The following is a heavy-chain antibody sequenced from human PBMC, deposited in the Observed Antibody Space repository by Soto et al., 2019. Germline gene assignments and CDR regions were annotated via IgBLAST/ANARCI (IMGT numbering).Heavy chain of an antibody. V-gene: IGHV4-59*01. CDR1: GGSISSYY. D-gene: IGHD5-12*01. Sequence: SETLSLTCTVSGGSISSYYWSWIRQPPGKGLEWIGYIYYSGSTNYNPSLKSRVTISVDTSKNQFSLKLSSVTAADTAVYYCARDVATVVTPSSYFDYWGQGTLVTVSS. CDR3: ARDVATVVTPSSYFDY. CDR2: IYYSGST. J-gene: IGHJ4*02.